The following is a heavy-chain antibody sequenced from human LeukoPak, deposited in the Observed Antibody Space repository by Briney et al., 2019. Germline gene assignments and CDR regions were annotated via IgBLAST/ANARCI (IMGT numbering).Heavy chain of an antibody. CDR2: IYSSGST. D-gene: IGHD5-18*01. CDR3: ARSSNGGYTYGYYFDY. Sequence: PSETLSLTCSVSGGSISNYFWTWIRQPPGKGLEWIGYIYSSGSTYYNPSLKSRVSMSVDTSKNQFSLKLSSVTAADTAVYYCARSSNGGYTYGYYFDYWGQGTLVTVSS. V-gene: IGHV4-59*08. CDR1: GGSISNYF. J-gene: IGHJ4*02.